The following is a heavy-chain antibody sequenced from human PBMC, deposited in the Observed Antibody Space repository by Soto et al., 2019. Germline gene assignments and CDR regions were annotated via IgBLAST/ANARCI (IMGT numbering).Heavy chain of an antibody. D-gene: IGHD1-26*01. CDR1: GGSISSSSYY. CDR2: IYYSGST. J-gene: IGHJ4*02. V-gene: IGHV4-61*01. CDR3: ARDPMVGATASYDY. Sequence: SETLSLTCTVSGGSISSSSYYWSWIRQPPGKGLEWIGYIYYSGSTYYNPSLKSRVTISVDTSKNQFSLKLSSVTAADTAVYYFARDPMVGATASYDYWGQGTLVTVSS.